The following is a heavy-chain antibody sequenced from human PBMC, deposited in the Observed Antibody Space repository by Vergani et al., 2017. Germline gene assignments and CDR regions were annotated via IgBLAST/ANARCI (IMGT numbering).Heavy chain of an antibody. J-gene: IGHJ5*02. CDR1: GYTFTYRY. CDR3: ALAESSTICINSVCITPETGSWFDP. V-gene: IGHV1-45*02. CDR2: NTPFNGNT. Sequence: QMQLVQSGAEVKKTGSSVKVSCKASGYTFTYRYLHWVRQAPGQALEWMGWNTPFNGNTNYAQKFQDRVTITRDRSMSTAYMELSSLRSEDTALYYCALAESSTICINSVCITPETGSWFDPWGQGTLVTVSS. D-gene: IGHD2-2*01.